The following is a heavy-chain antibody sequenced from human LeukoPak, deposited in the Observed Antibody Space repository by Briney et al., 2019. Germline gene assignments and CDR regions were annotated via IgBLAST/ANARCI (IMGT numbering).Heavy chain of an antibody. V-gene: IGHV3-30-3*01. J-gene: IGHJ4*02. CDR2: ISYDGSNK. CDR3: ARDRVIRVLDY. Sequence: GGSLRLSCAASGFTFSSYAMHWVRQAPGKGLEWVAVISYDGSNKYYADSVKGRFTISRDNSKNTLYLQMNSLRAEDTAVYYCARDRVIRVLDYWGQGTLVTVSS. CDR1: GFTFSSYA. D-gene: IGHD2/OR15-2a*01.